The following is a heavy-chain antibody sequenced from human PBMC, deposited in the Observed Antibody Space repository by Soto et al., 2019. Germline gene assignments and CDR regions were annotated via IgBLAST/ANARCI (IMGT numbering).Heavy chain of an antibody. CDR1: GYTFTSYD. D-gene: IGHD4-17*01. Sequence: QVQLVQSGAEVKKPGASVKVSCKASGYTFTSYDVNWVRQATGQGLEWMGWMNPNSGNTGYAQKYQGRVTLTRNTSISTAYMELSSMRSEDTAVDYWARTLYGDNVDYGGQGTLVTVSS. V-gene: IGHV1-8*01. CDR2: MNPNSGNT. J-gene: IGHJ4*02. CDR3: ARTLYGDNVDY.